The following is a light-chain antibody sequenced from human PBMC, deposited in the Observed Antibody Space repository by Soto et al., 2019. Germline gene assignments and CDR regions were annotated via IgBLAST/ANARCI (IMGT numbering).Light chain of an antibody. V-gene: IGLV3-21*02. J-gene: IGLJ2*01. CDR3: AAWDDSLNGVV. CDR2: HDS. CDR1: NIGGRS. Sequence: SYELTQPPSVSVAPGQTASITCGGDNIGGRSVHWYQQKPGQAPVVVVDHDSDRPSGIPERFSGSNSGTSASLAISGLQSEDEADYYCAAWDDSLNGVVFGGGTKLTVL.